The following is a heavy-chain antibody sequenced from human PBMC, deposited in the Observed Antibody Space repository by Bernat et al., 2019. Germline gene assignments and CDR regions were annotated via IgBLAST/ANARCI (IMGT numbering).Heavy chain of an antibody. J-gene: IGHJ6*03. Sequence: ELQLVESGGDLVQPGGSLRLSCVVPALTFSRHWMSWVRQAPGKGLEWVANINQDGSEKYYVDSVKGRFTISRDSAKNSLYLQMNSLRVEDTAVYYCARGTSTSAPYMDVWGKGTTVTVSS. V-gene: IGHV3-7*02. CDR3: ARGTSTSAPYMDV. CDR2: INQDGSEK. CDR1: ALTFSRHW.